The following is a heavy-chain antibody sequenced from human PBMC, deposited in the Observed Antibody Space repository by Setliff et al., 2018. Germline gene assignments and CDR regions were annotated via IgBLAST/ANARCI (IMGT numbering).Heavy chain of an antibody. J-gene: IGHJ4*02. CDR2: TNHSGST. V-gene: IGHV4-34*01. Sequence: SETLSLTCAVYGGSFSGYYWSWIRQPPGKGLEWIGETNHSGSTNNNPSLKSRVTISVDTSKNQFSLKLSSVTAADTAVYYCARTYNFWSGYFDYWGQGTRVTVSS. D-gene: IGHD3-3*01. CDR1: GGSFSGYY. CDR3: ARTYNFWSGYFDY.